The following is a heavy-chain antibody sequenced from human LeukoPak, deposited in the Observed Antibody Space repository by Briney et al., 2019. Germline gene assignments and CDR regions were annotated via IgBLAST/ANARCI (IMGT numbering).Heavy chain of an antibody. CDR1: GFTFSSYG. Sequence: GGSLRLSCAASGFTFSSYGMSWVRQAPGKGLEWVSAITATSSSTHDADSVQGRFTISRDNSKNTLYLQMNSLRAEDTAVYYCAKGADYYGSGSYYNYFDYWGQGTLVTVSS. CDR3: AKGADYYGSGSYYNYFDY. D-gene: IGHD3-10*01. J-gene: IGHJ4*02. V-gene: IGHV3-23*01. CDR2: ITATSSST.